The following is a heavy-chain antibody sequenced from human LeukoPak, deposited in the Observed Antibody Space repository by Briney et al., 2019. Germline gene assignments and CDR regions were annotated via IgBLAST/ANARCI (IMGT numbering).Heavy chain of an antibody. CDR3: ARVSRSGWYYFDY. CDR2: IYYSGST. D-gene: IGHD6-19*01. Sequence: SETLSLTCTVSGGSISSYYWSWIRQPPGKGLEWIGYIYYSGSTNYNPPLKSRVTVSVDTSQNQFSLKVSSVTAADTAVYYCARVSRSGWYYFDYWGQGTLVTVSS. V-gene: IGHV4-59*01. J-gene: IGHJ4*02. CDR1: GGSISSYY.